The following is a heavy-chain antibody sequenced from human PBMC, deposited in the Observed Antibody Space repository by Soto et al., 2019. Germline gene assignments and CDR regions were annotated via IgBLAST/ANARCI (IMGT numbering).Heavy chain of an antibody. J-gene: IGHJ4*02. Sequence: QVQLVQSGAEVKKPGASVKLSCRTSGYTFTHYYIHWVRQAPGQGLEWLAIINPASGSTNYAQDFQGRVTLTMDTSTTTVSMALSGLRAEDTAIFYCARDLAAGDYWGQGTLVTVSS. CDR2: INPASGST. V-gene: IGHV1-46*01. CDR1: GYTFTHYY. CDR3: ARDLAAGDY. D-gene: IGHD6-13*01.